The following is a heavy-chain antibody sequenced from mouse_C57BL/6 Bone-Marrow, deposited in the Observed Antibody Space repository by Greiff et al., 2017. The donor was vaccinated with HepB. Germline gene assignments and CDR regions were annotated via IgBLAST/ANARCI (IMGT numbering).Heavy chain of an antibody. CDR1: GFNIKDDY. Sequence: EVQLQQSGAELVRPGASVKLSCTASGFNIKDDYMHWVKQRPEQGLEWIGWIDPENGDTEYASKFQGKATITADTSSNPAYLQLSSLTSEDTAVYYCTTTTVVEDYWGQGTTLTVSS. D-gene: IGHD1-1*01. V-gene: IGHV14-4*01. CDR3: TTTTVVEDY. J-gene: IGHJ2*01. CDR2: IDPENGDT.